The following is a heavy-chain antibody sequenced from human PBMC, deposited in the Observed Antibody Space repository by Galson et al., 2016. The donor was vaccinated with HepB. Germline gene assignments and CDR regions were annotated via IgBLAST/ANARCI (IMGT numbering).Heavy chain of an antibody. D-gene: IGHD3-22*01. CDR2: VNPKTGGT. CDR3: ARSSGSYDQPFDY. J-gene: IGHJ4*02. Sequence: SVKVSCKASGYPYISYGINWVRQAPGQGLEWMGRVNPKTGGTNSAQKFQGWVTMSRDTSIITAYMELSRLRSDDTAVYYCARSSGSYDQPFDYWGQGTLVTVSP. V-gene: IGHV1-2*04. CDR1: GYPYISYG.